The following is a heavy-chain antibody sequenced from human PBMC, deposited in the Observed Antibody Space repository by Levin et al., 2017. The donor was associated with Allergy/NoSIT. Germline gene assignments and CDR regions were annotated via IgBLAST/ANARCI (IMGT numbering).Heavy chain of an antibody. Sequence: GESLKISCAASGFTFSSYSMNWVRQAPGKGLEWVSSISSSSSYIYYADSVKGRFTISRDNAKNSLYLQMNSLRAEDTAVYYCARASDDDILTGYSDIDYWGQGTLVTVSS. J-gene: IGHJ4*02. V-gene: IGHV3-21*01. CDR2: ISSSSSYI. CDR1: GFTFSSYS. D-gene: IGHD3-9*01. CDR3: ARASDDDILTGYSDIDY.